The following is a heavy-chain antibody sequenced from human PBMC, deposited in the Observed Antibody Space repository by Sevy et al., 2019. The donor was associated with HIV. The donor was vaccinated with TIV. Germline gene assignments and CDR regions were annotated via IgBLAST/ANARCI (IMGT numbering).Heavy chain of an antibody. J-gene: IGHJ5*02. CDR2: IYYSGST. Sequence: SETLSLTCTVSGGSISSSSYYWGWIRQPPGKGLEWIGSIYYSGSTYYNPSLKSRVTISVDTSKNQFSLKLSAVTAADPAVYYCARSADCSGGSCYALVRRYNWFDPWGQGTLVTVSS. CDR3: ARSADCSGGSCYALVRRYNWFDP. CDR1: GGSISSSSYY. D-gene: IGHD2-15*01. V-gene: IGHV4-39*01.